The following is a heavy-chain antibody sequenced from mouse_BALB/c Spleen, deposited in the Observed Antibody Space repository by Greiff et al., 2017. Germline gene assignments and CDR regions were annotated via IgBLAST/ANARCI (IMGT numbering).Heavy chain of an antibody. CDR2: ISSGGST. V-gene: IGHV5-6-5*01. J-gene: IGHJ4*01. CDR3: ARNSLLQVRGYGMDY. Sequence: EVMLVESGGGLVKPGGSLKLSCAASGFTFSSYAMSWVRQTPEKRLEWVASISSGGSTYYPDSVKGRSTISRDNARNILYMQMSSLRSEDSAMYYCARNSLLQVRGYGMDYWGQGTSVTVSA. D-gene: IGHD1-2*01. CDR1: GFTFSSYA.